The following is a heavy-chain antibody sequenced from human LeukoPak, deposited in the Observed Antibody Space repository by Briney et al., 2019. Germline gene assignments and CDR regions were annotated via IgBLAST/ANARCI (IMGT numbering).Heavy chain of an antibody. D-gene: IGHD4-11*01. CDR3: TKEHDCSNRNPAAYFDL. Sequence: PGGSLRLSCAASGFTFDDCAMHWVRQTPGKGLEWVSGINWNSDTIVYADSVKGRFAISRDNAKNSLYLQMNSLRPEDTALYYCTKEHDCSNRNPAAYFDLWGQGTLVTVSS. J-gene: IGHJ4*02. CDR1: GFTFDDCA. V-gene: IGHV3-9*01. CDR2: INWNSDTI.